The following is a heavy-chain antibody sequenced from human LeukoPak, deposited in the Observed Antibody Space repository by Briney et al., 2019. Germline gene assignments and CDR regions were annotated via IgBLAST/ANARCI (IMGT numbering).Heavy chain of an antibody. D-gene: IGHD3-22*01. J-gene: IGHJ3*02. CDR1: GFSFSNYG. CDR3: ARELEDSSPFGAFDM. Sequence: PGRSLRLSGAAAGFSFSNYGMHWVRQVPGKGLEWVAAIWFDGIRKYYADSVKGRLTISRDNSKNTLYLQMGSLRAEDTAVYYCARELEDSSPFGAFDMWGQGTMVTVSS. V-gene: IGHV3-33*01. CDR2: IWFDGIRK.